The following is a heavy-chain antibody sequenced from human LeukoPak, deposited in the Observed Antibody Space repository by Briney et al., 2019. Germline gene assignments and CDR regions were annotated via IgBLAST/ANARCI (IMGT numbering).Heavy chain of an antibody. CDR1: GFKFSDYA. J-gene: IGHJ5*02. V-gene: IGHV3-23*01. CDR2: ISGNGDTT. CDR3: AGRGDYIRWFDP. Sequence: TGGSLRLSCGASGFKFSDYAMTWVRQAPGKGLEWVATISGNGDTTYYADSVKGRFTISRDNSKNTVSLQISSLRAEDTAVYYCAGRGDYIRWFDPWGQGTPVTVSS. D-gene: IGHD4-17*01.